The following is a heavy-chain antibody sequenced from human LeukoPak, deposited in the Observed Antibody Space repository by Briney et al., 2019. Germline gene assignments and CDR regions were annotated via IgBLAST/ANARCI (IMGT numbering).Heavy chain of an antibody. D-gene: IGHD3-10*01. J-gene: IGHJ4*02. Sequence: GGSLRLSCAASGFTYSSYWMSWVRQAPGKGLEWVANIKQDGSEKYYVDSVKGRFTISRDNAKNSLYLQMNSLRAEDTAVYYCARDRIWFGESFDYWGQGTLVTVSS. CDR3: ARDRIWFGESFDY. CDR2: IKQDGSEK. V-gene: IGHV3-7*01. CDR1: GFTYSSYW.